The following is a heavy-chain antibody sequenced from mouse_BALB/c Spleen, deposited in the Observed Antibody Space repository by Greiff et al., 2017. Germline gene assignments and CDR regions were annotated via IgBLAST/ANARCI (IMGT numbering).Heavy chain of an antibody. V-gene: IGHV2-5-1*01. CDR1: GFSLTSYG. Sequence: VHLVESGPSLVQPSQSLSITCTVSGFSLTSYGVHWVRQSPGKGLEWLGVIWRGGSTDYNAAFMSRLSIIKDNSKSQVFFKMNSLQADDTAIYYCAKSPYGSSWFAYWGQGTLVTVSA. J-gene: IGHJ3*01. D-gene: IGHD1-1*01. CDR3: AKSPYGSSWFAY. CDR2: IWRGGST.